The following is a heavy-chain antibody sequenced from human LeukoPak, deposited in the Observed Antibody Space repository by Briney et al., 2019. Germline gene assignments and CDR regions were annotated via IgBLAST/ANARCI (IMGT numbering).Heavy chain of an antibody. CDR1: GFTFSDYW. D-gene: IGHD3-3*02. J-gene: IGHJ4*02. V-gene: IGHV3-7*01. CDR3: ARDPGFSSFDY. CDR2: INRDGSVK. Sequence: GGSLRLSCAVSGFTFSDYWVTWVRRTPGKGLEFVANINRDGSVKNYVDSVKGRFTISRDNAKNSLYLQMTSLRVHDTAIYYCARDPGFSSFDYWGQGTLVTVSS.